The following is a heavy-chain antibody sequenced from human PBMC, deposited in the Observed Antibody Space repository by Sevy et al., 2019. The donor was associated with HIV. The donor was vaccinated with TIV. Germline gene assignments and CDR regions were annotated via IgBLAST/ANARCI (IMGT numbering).Heavy chain of an antibody. CDR2: IYYSGST. CDR1: GGSISSYY. J-gene: IGHJ5*02. Sequence: SETLSLTCTVSGGSISSYYWSWIRQPPGKGLEWIGYIYYSGSTNYNPSLKSRVTISVDTSKNQFSLKLGSVTAADTAVYYCARVGGTEDDILTGYVNWFDPWGQGTLVTVSS. D-gene: IGHD3-9*01. V-gene: IGHV4-59*01. CDR3: ARVGGTEDDILTGYVNWFDP.